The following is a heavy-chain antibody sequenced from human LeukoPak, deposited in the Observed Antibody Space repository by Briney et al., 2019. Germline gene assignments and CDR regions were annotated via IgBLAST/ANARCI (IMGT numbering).Heavy chain of an antibody. CDR3: AELGITMIGGV. CDR1: GFTFSTYG. D-gene: IGHD3-10*02. CDR2: IRGNGVTT. Sequence: GGSLRLSCAASGFTFSTYGMNWVRQAPGKGLDWVSGIRGNGVTTYYADSVKGRFTISRDNAKNSLYLQMNRLRAEDTAVYYCAELGITMIGGVWGKGTTVTISS. V-gene: IGHV3-23*01. J-gene: IGHJ6*04.